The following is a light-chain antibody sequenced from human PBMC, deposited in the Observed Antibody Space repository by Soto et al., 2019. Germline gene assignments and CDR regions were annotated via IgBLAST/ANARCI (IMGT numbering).Light chain of an antibody. CDR3: KSYTGINNWV. CDR1: SSDVGGYNY. V-gene: IGLV2-8*01. Sequence: QSALTQPPSASGSPGQSVTISCTGTSSDVGGYNYVSWYQQHPGKAPKVMIYEVNKRPSGVPDRFSGSKSGNTGSLTISGLQAEDEADYYCKSYTGINNWVFGGGTKLTVL. J-gene: IGLJ3*02. CDR2: EVN.